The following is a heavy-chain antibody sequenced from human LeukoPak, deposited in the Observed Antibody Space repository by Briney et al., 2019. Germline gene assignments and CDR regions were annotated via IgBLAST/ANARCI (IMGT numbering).Heavy chain of an antibody. CDR1: GFTFSNAW. D-gene: IGHD6-19*01. Sequence: PGGSLRLSCAASGFTFSNAWMSWVRQAPGKGLEWVGRIKSKTDGGTTDYAAPVKGRFTISRDDSKNTLYLQMNSLKTEDTAVYYCTTVTMDSSGWYSDYWGQGTLVTVSS. V-gene: IGHV3-15*01. J-gene: IGHJ4*02. CDR3: TTVTMDSSGWYSDY. CDR2: IKSKTDGGTT.